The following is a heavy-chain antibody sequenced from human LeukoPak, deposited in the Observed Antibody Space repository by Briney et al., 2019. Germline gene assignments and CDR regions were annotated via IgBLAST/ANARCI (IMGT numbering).Heavy chain of an antibody. CDR3: ARVHGSGSYPIPYYYYYYMDV. V-gene: IGHV1-8*01. Sequence: GASVTVSCKASGYTFTSYDINWVRQAAGQGLEWMGWMNPNSGNTGYAQKFQGRVTMTRNTSISTAYMELSSLRSEDTAVYYCARVHGSGSYPIPYYYYYYMDVWGKGTTVTVSS. CDR2: MNPNSGNT. D-gene: IGHD3-10*01. J-gene: IGHJ6*03. CDR1: GYTFTSYD.